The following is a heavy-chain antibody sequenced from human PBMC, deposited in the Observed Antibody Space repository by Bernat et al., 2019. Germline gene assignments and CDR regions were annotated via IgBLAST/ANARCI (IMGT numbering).Heavy chain of an antibody. Sequence: QVQLVQSGAEVKKPGSSVKVSCKASGGTFSSYAISWVRQAPGQGLEWMGGIIPIFGTANYAQKFQGRVTITADESTSTAYMELSSLRSEETAVYYCARGAGAAVAGTEEDAFDIWGQGTMVTVSS. V-gene: IGHV1-69*01. CDR1: GGTFSSYA. D-gene: IGHD6-19*01. CDR3: ARGAGAAVAGTEEDAFDI. CDR2: IIPIFGTA. J-gene: IGHJ3*02.